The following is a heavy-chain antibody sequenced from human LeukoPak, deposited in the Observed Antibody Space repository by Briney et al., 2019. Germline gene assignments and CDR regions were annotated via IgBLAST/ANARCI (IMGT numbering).Heavy chain of an antibody. Sequence: ASVKLSCMASGYTFSSYDINWVRQATGQGLEWMAWMNPNSGNTGYAQKFKGRVTMTRNTSISTAYMELSSLRSEDTAVYYCARGGRDILTGFIVDPWGQGTLVTVSS. CDR3: ARGGRDILTGFIVDP. D-gene: IGHD3-9*01. CDR1: GYTFSSYD. J-gene: IGHJ5*02. CDR2: MNPNSGNT. V-gene: IGHV1-8*01.